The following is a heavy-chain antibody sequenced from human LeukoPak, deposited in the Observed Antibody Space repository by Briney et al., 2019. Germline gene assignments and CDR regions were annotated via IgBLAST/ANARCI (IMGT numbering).Heavy chain of an antibody. CDR2: IYYSGST. Sequence: PSETLSLTCTVSGGSVSSGSYYWSWIRQPPGKGLEWLGYIYYSGSTNYNPSLKSRVTISVDTSKNQFSLKLSSVTAADTAVYYCARYSRRTFSALWTPSNRPTHAFDIWGQGTMVTVSS. V-gene: IGHV4-61*01. J-gene: IGHJ3*02. CDR3: ARYSRRTFSALWTPSNRPTHAFDI. D-gene: IGHD3/OR15-3a*01. CDR1: GGSVSSGSYY.